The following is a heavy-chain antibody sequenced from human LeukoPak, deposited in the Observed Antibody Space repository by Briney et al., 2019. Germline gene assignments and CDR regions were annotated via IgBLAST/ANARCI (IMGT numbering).Heavy chain of an antibody. D-gene: IGHD3-22*01. Sequence: PSETLSLTCTVSGGSISSYDWSWIRQPAGKGLEWIGRIYASGSTKYNPSLKNRVTMSVDTSKNQFSLKLSSVTAADTAVYYCARAISNDDNSGYYYWGQGTLVTVSS. J-gene: IGHJ4*02. CDR3: ARAISNDDNSGYYY. V-gene: IGHV4-4*07. CDR2: IYASGST. CDR1: GGSISSYD.